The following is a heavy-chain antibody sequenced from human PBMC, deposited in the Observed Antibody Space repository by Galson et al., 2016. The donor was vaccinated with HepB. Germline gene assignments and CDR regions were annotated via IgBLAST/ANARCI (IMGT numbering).Heavy chain of an antibody. J-gene: IGHJ4*02. D-gene: IGHD6-13*01. CDR3: AAAAAANDIDY. CDR2: IYFDGRT. CDR1: GFAISNNH. Sequence: SLRLSCAASGFAISNNHMSWVRQAPGKGLDLVSIIYFDGRTFHADSVKGRFTISRDISKNTVYLQMSSLIAEDTAVYYCAAAAAANDIDYCGQGTQVTVSS. V-gene: IGHV3-53*01.